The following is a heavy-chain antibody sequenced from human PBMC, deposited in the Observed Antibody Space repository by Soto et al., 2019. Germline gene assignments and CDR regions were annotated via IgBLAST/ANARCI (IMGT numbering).Heavy chain of an antibody. CDR1: GGSISSGDYY. J-gene: IGHJ5*02. CDR3: ASQRPSNYYDSSGLSFDP. Sequence: SETLSLTCTVSGGSISSGDYYWSWIRQPPGKGLEWIGYIYYSGSTYYNPSLKSRVTISVDTSKNQFSLKLSSVTAADTAVYYCASQRPSNYYDSSGLSFDPWGQGTLVTVSS. D-gene: IGHD3-22*01. V-gene: IGHV4-30-4*01. CDR2: IYYSGST.